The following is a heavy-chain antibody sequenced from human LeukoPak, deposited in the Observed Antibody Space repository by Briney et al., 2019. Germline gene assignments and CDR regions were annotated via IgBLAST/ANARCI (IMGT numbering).Heavy chain of an antibody. CDR1: GFTFSSYC. CDR3: AGGLNRRARFDY. V-gene: IGHV3-7*01. CDR2: IKQDGSEK. J-gene: IGHJ4*02. Sequence: GGSLRLSCAASGFTFSSYCMTWVRQAPGRGLERVANIKQDGSEKYYVDSVKGRFTISRDNAKNSLFLQMNSLNAEDTAVYYCAGGLNRRARFDYWGQGTLVTVSS. D-gene: IGHD1-26*01.